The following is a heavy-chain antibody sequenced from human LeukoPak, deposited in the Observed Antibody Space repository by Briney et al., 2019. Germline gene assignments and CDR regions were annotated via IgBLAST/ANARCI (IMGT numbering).Heavy chain of an antibody. Sequence: GGSLRLSCAASGFTFSSYSMNWVRQAPGKGLEWVSAINWNSDTKAYADSVKGRFTISRDRARNSLYLQMDSLRPEDTALYYCAKDTGGNGAYFYAMDVWGQGTSVTVSS. CDR2: INWNSDTK. D-gene: IGHD4-23*01. J-gene: IGHJ6*02. CDR3: AKDTGGNGAYFYAMDV. CDR1: GFTFSSYS. V-gene: IGHV3-9*01.